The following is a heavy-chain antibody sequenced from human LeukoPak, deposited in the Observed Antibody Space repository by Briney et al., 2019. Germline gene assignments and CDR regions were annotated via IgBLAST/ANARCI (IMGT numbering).Heavy chain of an antibody. CDR1: GFTFSDYY. V-gene: IGHV3-11*01. J-gene: IGHJ4*02. CDR3: ARDSSGYYAADY. CDR2: ISSSGSTI. D-gene: IGHD3-22*01. Sequence: GGSLRLSCAASGFTFSDYYMSWIRQPPGKGLEWVSYISSSGSTIYYADSVKGRFTISRDNAKKSLYLQMNRLRAEDTAVYYCARDSSGYYAADYWGQGTLVTVSS.